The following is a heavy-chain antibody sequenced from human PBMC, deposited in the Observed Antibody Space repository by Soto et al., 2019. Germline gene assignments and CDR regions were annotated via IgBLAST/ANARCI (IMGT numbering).Heavy chain of an antibody. CDR1: GYTFTRSG. CDR2: ISTYNGDT. D-gene: IGHD3-9*01. V-gene: IGHV1-18*01. J-gene: IGHJ6*02. Sequence: ASVKVSCKASGYTFTRSGISWVRQAPGQGLERMGWISTYNGDTNYAQTFQGRVTMTTDTSTSTVHMEVRSLRSDDTAVYYCARDCDDILTPEDYYGMDVWGQGTTVTVSS. CDR3: ARDCDDILTPEDYYGMDV.